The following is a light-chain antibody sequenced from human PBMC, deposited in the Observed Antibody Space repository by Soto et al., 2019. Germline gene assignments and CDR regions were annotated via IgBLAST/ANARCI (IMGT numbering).Light chain of an antibody. Sequence: EIVMTQSPATLSVSPGERATLSCRASQTVSSNLAWYQRNPGQAPRLLVYGASTRATGIPARFTGSGSGTEFTLTISSLQSEDFAVYYCQQYNDWPRTFGQGTKVAI. CDR2: GAS. V-gene: IGKV3-15*01. CDR3: QQYNDWPRT. CDR1: QTVSSN. J-gene: IGKJ1*01.